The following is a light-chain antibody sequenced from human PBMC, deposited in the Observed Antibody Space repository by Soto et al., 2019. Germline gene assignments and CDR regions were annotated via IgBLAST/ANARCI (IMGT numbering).Light chain of an antibody. J-gene: IGLJ1*01. CDR2: GNS. V-gene: IGLV1-40*01. Sequence: QAVVTQPPSVSGAPGQRVTISCTGSGSNIGAGYDVHWYQQLPGTAPKLLIYGNSNRPSGVPDRFSGSKSGTSASLAITGLQAEDEADYYCQSYDSSLSAFYVFGTGTKVTVL. CDR1: GSNIGAGYD. CDR3: QSYDSSLSAFYV.